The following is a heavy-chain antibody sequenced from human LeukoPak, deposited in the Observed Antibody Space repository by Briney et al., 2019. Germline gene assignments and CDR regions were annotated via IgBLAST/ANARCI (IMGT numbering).Heavy chain of an antibody. Sequence: GGSLRLSCVASGFTFSSYWMSWVRQAPGKGLEWVANIKQDGSEKYYVDSVKGRFTISRDNAKNSLYLQMNSLRAEDTAVYYCARDSEGLSFDYWGQGTLVTVSS. V-gene: IGHV3-7*01. J-gene: IGHJ4*02. D-gene: IGHD6-25*01. CDR1: GFTFSSYW. CDR2: IKQDGSEK. CDR3: ARDSEGLSFDY.